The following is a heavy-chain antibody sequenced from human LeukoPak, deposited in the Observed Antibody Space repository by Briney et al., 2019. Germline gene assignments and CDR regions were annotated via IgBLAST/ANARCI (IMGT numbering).Heavy chain of an antibody. Sequence: SETLSLTCTVSGGSISSYYWSWIRQPAGKGLEWNGRIYTSGSTNYNPSLKSRVTMSVDTSKNQFSLKLSSVTAADTAVYYCARDTSRDSNLDDAFGIWGPGTMVTVSS. J-gene: IGHJ3*02. D-gene: IGHD4-11*01. CDR1: GGSISSYY. CDR2: IYTSGST. CDR3: ARDTSRDSNLDDAFGI. V-gene: IGHV4-4*07.